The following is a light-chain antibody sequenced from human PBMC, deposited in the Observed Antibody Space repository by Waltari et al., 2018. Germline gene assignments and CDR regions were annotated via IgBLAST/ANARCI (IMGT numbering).Light chain of an antibody. V-gene: IGLV2-23*01. CDR3: CSYAGSSTYV. CDR2: AGS. CDR1: SSDVGHYNL. Sequence: QSALTQPASVSGSPGQSITISCTGTSSDVGHYNLVSWYQQHPGKAPKLMISAGSKRPSGVSNLFSGSKSGNTASLTISGLQAEDEADYYCCSYAGSSTYVFGTGTKVTVL. J-gene: IGLJ1*01.